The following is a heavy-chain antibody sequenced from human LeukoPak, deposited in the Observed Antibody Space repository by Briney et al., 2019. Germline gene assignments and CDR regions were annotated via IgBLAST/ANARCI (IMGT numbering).Heavy chain of an antibody. CDR3: GSSIATDYDY. V-gene: IGHV3-74*01. CDR2: ISSDGSRT. J-gene: IGHJ4*02. D-gene: IGHD6-13*01. CDR1: GFAFNTYW. Sequence: GGSLRLSCAGSGFAFNTYWMHWVRQPPGMGLIWVSRISSDGSRTDYADSVQGRFTISRDNAKNTSYLQMSSLRVEDTGVYYCGSSIATDYDYWGQGTLVTVSS.